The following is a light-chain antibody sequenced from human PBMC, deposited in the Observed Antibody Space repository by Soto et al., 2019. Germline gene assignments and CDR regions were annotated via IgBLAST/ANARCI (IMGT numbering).Light chain of an antibody. CDR2: INSDGSH. J-gene: IGLJ2*01. CDR3: QTWDSAIRV. Sequence: QSVLAQSPSASAFLGASVKLTCTLTSGPSSYTIAWHQQQPGRGPRYLMKINSDGSHMKGDGIPARFSGSSSESERHLTISNVQSEDEADYYCQTWDSAIRVFGGGTKVTVL. V-gene: IGLV4-69*01. CDR1: SGPSSYT.